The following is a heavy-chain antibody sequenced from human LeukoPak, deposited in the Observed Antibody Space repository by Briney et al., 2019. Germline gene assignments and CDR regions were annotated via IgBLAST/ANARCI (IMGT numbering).Heavy chain of an antibody. V-gene: IGHV3-21*01. CDR3: ARATIRGYDKSPHAFDI. CDR2: ISSSSSYI. Sequence: GGSLRLSCAASGFTFSSYSMNWVRQAPGKGLEWVSSISSSSSYIYYADSVKGRFTISRDNAKNSLYLQMNSLRAEDTAVYYCARATIRGYDKSPHAFDIWGQGTMVTVSS. D-gene: IGHD3-22*01. CDR1: GFTFSSYS. J-gene: IGHJ3*02.